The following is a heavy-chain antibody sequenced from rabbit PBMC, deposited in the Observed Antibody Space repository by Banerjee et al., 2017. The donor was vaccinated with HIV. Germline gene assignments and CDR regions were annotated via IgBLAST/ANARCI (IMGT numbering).Heavy chain of an antibody. CDR2: IYNGDGSA. V-gene: IGHV1S47*01. D-gene: IGHD4-1*01. CDR1: GFSFSSDA. J-gene: IGHJ4*01. Sequence: QEQLVESGGGLVKPGESLTITCKASGFSFSSDAMCWVRQAPGKGPEWIACIYNGDGSAYYASWVNGRFSVSRSTSLNTVTLQMTSLTAADTATYFCARDGSGWGGLTLWGQGTLVTVS. CDR3: ARDGSGWGGLTL.